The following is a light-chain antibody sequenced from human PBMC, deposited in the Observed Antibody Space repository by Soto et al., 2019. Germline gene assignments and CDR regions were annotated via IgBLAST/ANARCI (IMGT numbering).Light chain of an antibody. CDR3: QQYNSKYT. CDR1: QSISSW. CDR2: KAS. J-gene: IGKJ2*01. Sequence: DIQMTQSPSTLSASVGDRVTITCRASQSISSWLAWYQQKPGKAPKLLIYKASSLESGVPSRFSGSGSGTEFTLTISSLQPDDFATYYCQQYNSKYTFGQGTKVDIK. V-gene: IGKV1-5*03.